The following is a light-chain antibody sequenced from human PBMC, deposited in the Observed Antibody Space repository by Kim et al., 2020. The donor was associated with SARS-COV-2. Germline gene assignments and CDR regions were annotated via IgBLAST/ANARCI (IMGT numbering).Light chain of an antibody. CDR2: WTS. CDR1: QSVLYSSNNKSY. Sequence: ATINCKSSQSVLYSSNNKSYLPWYPQKPGQPPKLLIYWTSTRESGVPDRFSGSGSGTDFTLTISSLQAEDVAVYYCQQYYSTPLTFGGGTKVDIK. V-gene: IGKV4-1*01. J-gene: IGKJ4*01. CDR3: QQYYSTPLT.